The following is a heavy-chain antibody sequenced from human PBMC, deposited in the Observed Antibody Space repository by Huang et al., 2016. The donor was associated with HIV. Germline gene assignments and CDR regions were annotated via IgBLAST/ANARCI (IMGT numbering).Heavy chain of an antibody. Sequence: EVQLLESGGGLVQPGGSLRLSCAASGFTFNSYAMSWVRQAPGKWLEGVSAIRGRGGNTYYADSVKGRFTISRDNSKNTLFLQMSGLRAEDTAVYYCSRDDFWSGYSDYYGLDVWGQGTTVTVSS. V-gene: IGHV3-23*01. D-gene: IGHD3-3*01. CDR3: SRDDFWSGYSDYYGLDV. J-gene: IGHJ6*02. CDR2: IRGRGGNT. CDR1: GFTFNSYA.